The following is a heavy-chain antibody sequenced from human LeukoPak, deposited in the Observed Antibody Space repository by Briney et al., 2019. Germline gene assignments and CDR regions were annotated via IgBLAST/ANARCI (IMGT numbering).Heavy chain of an antibody. J-gene: IGHJ4*02. CDR1: GFTFSDYY. V-gene: IGHV3-11*01. CDR3: ARSQAYYDSSGTPRFDY. D-gene: IGHD3-22*01. Sequence: PGGSLRLSCAASGFTFSDYYMSWIRQAPGKGLEWVSYISSSGSTIYYADSVKGRFTISRDNAKNSLYLQMNSLRAEDTAVYYCARSQAYYDSSGTPRFDYWGQGTLVTVSS. CDR2: ISSSGSTI.